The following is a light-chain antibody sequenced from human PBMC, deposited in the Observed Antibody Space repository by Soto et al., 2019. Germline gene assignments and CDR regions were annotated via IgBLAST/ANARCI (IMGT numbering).Light chain of an antibody. CDR2: DAS. CDR3: QHRSSWPGA. V-gene: IGKV3-11*01. CDR1: QSVSSF. Sequence: EVVLTQSPDTLSLSPGERATLSCRASQSVSSFLAWYQQKPGQAPRLRIYDASNRATGIPARFSGSGSGTDFTLTISSLEPEDFAVYYCQHRSSWPGAFGPGTKVDIK. J-gene: IGKJ3*01.